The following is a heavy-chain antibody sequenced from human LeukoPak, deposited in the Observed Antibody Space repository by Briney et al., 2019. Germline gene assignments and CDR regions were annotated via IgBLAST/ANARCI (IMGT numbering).Heavy chain of an antibody. CDR2: ISYDGSHK. CDR1: GFTFSGYG. D-gene: IGHD6-13*01. Sequence: GGSLRLSCEVSGFTFSGYGMHWVRQAPGKGLEWVAIISYDGSHKYYADSVKGRFTISRDSSKNTLYLQMSNLRAEDTAVYYCAKGTTAADLYYYYGMDVWGQGTTVTVSS. J-gene: IGHJ6*02. CDR3: AKGTTAADLYYYYGMDV. V-gene: IGHV3-30*18.